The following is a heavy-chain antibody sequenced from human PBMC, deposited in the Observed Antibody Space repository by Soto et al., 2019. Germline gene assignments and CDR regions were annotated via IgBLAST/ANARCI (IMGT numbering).Heavy chain of an antibody. Sequence: QLQLQESGPGLVKPSETLSLTCTVSGGSISSSSYYWGWIRQPPGKGLEWIGSIYSSGSTNYNPSLQGRVTMSIQTSKRQFSLKLISVTAADTAVYYCAREEGHLVAGSWFDPWGQGTLVTVSS. CDR1: GGSISSSSYY. CDR2: IYSSGST. V-gene: IGHV4-39*07. J-gene: IGHJ5*02. D-gene: IGHD3-10*01. CDR3: AREEGHLVAGSWFDP.